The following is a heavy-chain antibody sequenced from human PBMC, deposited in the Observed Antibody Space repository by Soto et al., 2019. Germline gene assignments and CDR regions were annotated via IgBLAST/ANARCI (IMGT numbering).Heavy chain of an antibody. CDR2: IYYSENT. CDR3: ARNHAFDI. J-gene: IGHJ3*02. V-gene: IGHV4-59*01. CDR1: GGSFSGYY. Sequence: SETLSLTCAVYGGSFSGYYWSWIRQPPGKGLEWIGYIYYSENTNYNPSLKSRVTISVDTSKNHFSLKLSSVTAADTAVYYCARNHAFDIWGQGTMVTVSS.